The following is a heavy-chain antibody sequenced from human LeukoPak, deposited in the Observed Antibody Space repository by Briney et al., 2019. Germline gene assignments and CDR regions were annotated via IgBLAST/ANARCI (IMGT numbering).Heavy chain of an antibody. Sequence: SETLSLTCAVYGGSFSGYYWSWIRQPPGKGLEWIGEINHSGSTNYNPSLKSRVTISVDTSKNQFSLKLSSVTAADTAVYYCARVVGSSSLYFRYWGQGTLVTVSS. D-gene: IGHD6-13*01. CDR2: INHSGST. CDR1: GGSFSGYY. CDR3: ARVVGSSSLYFRY. J-gene: IGHJ4*02. V-gene: IGHV4-34*01.